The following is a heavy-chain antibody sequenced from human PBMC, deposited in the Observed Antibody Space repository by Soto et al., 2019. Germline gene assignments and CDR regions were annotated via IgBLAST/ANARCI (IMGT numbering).Heavy chain of an antibody. CDR3: AKGNQQYSKSYIDQ. D-gene: IGHD6-6*01. V-gene: IGHV3-23*01. Sequence: EVLLLESGGGLVQPGGSLRLSCAASGFSFSSYALGWFGKAPGKGLGWVSTFSGGGGTTYYADSVKGRFTISRDISKNTLYLQMDSLRAEDTAAYYCAKGNQQYSKSYIDQWGQGTLVTVSS. J-gene: IGHJ4*02. CDR1: GFSFSSYA. CDR2: FSGGGGTT.